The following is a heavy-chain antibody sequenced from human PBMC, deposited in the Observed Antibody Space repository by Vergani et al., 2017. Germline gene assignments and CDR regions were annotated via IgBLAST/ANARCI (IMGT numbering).Heavy chain of an antibody. Sequence: QVQLVESGGGVVQPGGSLRLSCIASGYTFTAYYIHWVRQAPEQGLEWVGVISPDGFSTFYAQKFQGRVTITRDTSTSTVYVEVTSLRSDDTAVYYCAREPPLTGFFDYWGQGTLVTVSS. V-gene: IGHV1-46*03. J-gene: IGHJ4*02. D-gene: IGHD3-9*01. CDR3: AREPPLTGFFDY. CDR2: ISPDGFST. CDR1: GYTFTAYY.